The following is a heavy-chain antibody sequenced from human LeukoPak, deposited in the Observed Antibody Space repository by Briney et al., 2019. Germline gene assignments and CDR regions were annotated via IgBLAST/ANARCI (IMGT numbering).Heavy chain of an antibody. CDR2: IYYSGST. CDR1: GGSISSYY. D-gene: IGHD4-11*01. J-gene: IGHJ4*02. V-gene: IGHV4-59*01. Sequence: SETLSLTCTVSGGSISSYYWSWIRQPPGTGLEWIGYIYYSGSTNYNPSLKSRVTISVDTSKNQFSLKLSSVTAADTAVYYCARGRLPIDYWGQGTLVTVSS. CDR3: ARGRLPIDY.